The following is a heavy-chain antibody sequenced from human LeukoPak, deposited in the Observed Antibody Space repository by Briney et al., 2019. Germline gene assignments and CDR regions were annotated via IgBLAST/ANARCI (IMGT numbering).Heavy chain of an antibody. J-gene: IGHJ4*02. CDR1: GGSISSGDYY. D-gene: IGHD3-22*01. Sequence: SETLSLTCTVSGGSISSGDYYWSWIRQPPGKGLEWIGYIYYSGSTYYNPSLKSRVTISVDTSKNQFSLKLSSVTAADAAVYYCARVYYDSSGLYYFDYWGQGTLVTVSS. CDR3: ARVYYDSSGLYYFDY. V-gene: IGHV4-30-4*01. CDR2: IYYSGST.